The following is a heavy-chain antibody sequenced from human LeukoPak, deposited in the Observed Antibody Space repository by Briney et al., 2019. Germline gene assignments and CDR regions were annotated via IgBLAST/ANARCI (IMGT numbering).Heavy chain of an antibody. CDR1: GFTFSSYW. J-gene: IGHJ6*02. Sequence: PGGSLRLSCAASGFTFSSYWMHWVRQAPGRGLVWVSRINSDGSSTSYADSVKGRFTISRDNAKNTLYLQMNSLRAEDTAVYYCARVPYDSSGPYYYYGMDVWGQGTTVTVSS. CDR3: ARVPYDSSGPYYYYGMDV. CDR2: INSDGSST. V-gene: IGHV3-74*01. D-gene: IGHD3-22*01.